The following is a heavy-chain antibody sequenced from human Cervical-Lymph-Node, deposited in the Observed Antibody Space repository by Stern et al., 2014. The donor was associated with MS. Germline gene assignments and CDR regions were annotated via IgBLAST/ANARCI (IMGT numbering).Heavy chain of an antibody. V-gene: IGHV1-8*01. CDR2: MNPHSGNT. CDR3: AREPMGAANYFDY. J-gene: IGHJ4*02. CDR1: GYTFRNFD. D-gene: IGHD1-26*01. Sequence: VQLLQSGAEVMQPGASMRVSCKTSGYTFRNFDINRVRQAPGQGLEWMGWMNPHSGNTGYAQRIQGRVSMTRDNSINTAYMELSGLTSEDTAIYFCAREPMGAANYFDYWGQGILVTVSS.